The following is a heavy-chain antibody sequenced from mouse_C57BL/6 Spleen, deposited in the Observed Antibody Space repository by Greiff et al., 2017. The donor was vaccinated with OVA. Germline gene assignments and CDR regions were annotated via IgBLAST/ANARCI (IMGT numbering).Heavy chain of an antibody. V-gene: IGHV1-50*01. CDR2: IDPSDSYT. J-gene: IGHJ3*01. CDR3: AKARVFAY. CDR1: GYTFTSYW. Sequence: QVQLQQPGAELVKPGASVKLSCKASGYTFTSYWMQWVKQRPGQGLEWIGEIDPSDSYTNYNQKFKGEATLTVDTSSSTAYMQLSSLTSEDSAVYYCAKARVFAYWGQGTLVTVSA.